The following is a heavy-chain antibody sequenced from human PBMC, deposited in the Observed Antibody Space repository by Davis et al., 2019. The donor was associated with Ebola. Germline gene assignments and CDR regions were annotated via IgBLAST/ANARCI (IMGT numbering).Heavy chain of an antibody. J-gene: IGHJ4*02. V-gene: IGHV3-7*03. CDR2: IKQDGSEK. D-gene: IGHD1-26*01. CDR3: ASEGGGSWGY. Sequence: GESLKISCTASGFAFSSYWMSWVRQAPGKGLEWVADIKQDGSEKYYVDSVKGRFTVSRDNANNSVYLQLDSLRAEDTAVYYCASEGGGSWGYWGQGALVTVSS. CDR1: GFAFSSYW.